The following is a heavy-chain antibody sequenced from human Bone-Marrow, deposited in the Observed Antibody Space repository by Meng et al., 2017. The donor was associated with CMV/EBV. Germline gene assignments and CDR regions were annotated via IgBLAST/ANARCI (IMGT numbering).Heavy chain of an antibody. J-gene: IGHJ4*01. CDR2: IYYTGST. CDR1: DGSISNYY. D-gene: IGHD3-10*01. V-gene: IGHV4-59*01. Sequence: SETLSLTCTVSDGSISNYYWNWIRQPPGKGLEWIGYIYYTGSTNYNPSLKSRVTISLDTSKNQFSLKLSSVTAADTAVYYCARGRVYYYGSGTYYPLDYWGHGTLVTVSS. CDR3: ARGRVYYYGSGTYYPLDY.